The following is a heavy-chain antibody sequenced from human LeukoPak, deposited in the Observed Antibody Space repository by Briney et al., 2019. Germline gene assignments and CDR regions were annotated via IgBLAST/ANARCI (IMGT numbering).Heavy chain of an antibody. Sequence: GGSLRLSCTASGFTFSNYAMIWVRQAPGKAVEWVSAIVVSGGVTRYADSVKGRFTISRDNSKNTLYLQMSSLTAEDTAVYYCAKDPNGDYVGAFDFWGQGTMVTVSS. CDR2: IVVSGGVT. V-gene: IGHV3-23*01. D-gene: IGHD4-17*01. CDR1: GFTFSNYA. J-gene: IGHJ3*01. CDR3: AKDPNGDYVGAFDF.